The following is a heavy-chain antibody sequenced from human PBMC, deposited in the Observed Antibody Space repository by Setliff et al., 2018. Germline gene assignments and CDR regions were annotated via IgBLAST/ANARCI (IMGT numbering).Heavy chain of an antibody. D-gene: IGHD4-4*01. J-gene: IGHJ4*01. CDR2: IDTDGSIT. Sequence: PGGSLRLSCAASGFTVSGYAMSWVRQAPGKGLVWVSRIDTDGSITDYADSVKGRFTISRDNSRNTLYLQMKSLRAEDTAIYYCATSTITTYYFDYWGHGTLVTVSS. V-gene: IGHV3-23*03. CDR1: GFTVSGYA. CDR3: ATSTITTYYFDY.